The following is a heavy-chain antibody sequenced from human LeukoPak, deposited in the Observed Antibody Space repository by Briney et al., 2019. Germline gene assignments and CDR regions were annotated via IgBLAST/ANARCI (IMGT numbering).Heavy chain of an antibody. J-gene: IGHJ5*01. CDR3: VRDNGGHTDS. CDR2: ISYDGSNK. D-gene: IGHD4-23*01. Sequence: GGSLRLSCAASGFTFSSYGMHWVRQAPGKGLEWVAVISYDGSNKYYADSVKGRFTVSRDNSKNTLFLQMNSLRADDTAVYYCVRDNGGHTDSWGQGTLVTVSS. V-gene: IGHV3-30*03. CDR1: GFTFSSYG.